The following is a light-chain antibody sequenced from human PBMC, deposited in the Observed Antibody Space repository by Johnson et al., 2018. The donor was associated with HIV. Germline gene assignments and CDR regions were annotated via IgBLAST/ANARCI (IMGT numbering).Light chain of an antibody. CDR3: GTWDSSLSAGV. J-gene: IGLJ1*01. CDR2: DND. V-gene: IGLV1-51*01. CDR1: YSNIGNNY. Sequence: SVLTQPPSVSAAPGQKVTISCSGSYSNIGNNYVSWYQQVPGTAPKLLIYDNDKRPSGIPDRLSASKSGTSATLGITGLQTGDEADYYCGTWDSSLSAGVFGAGTKVTVL.